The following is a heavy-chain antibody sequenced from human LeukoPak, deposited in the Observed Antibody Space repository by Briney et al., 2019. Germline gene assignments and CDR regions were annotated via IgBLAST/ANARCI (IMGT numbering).Heavy chain of an antibody. Sequence: PSETLSLTCAVYGGSFSGYYWSWIRQPPGKGLEWIREINHSGSTNYNPSLKSRVTISVDTSKNQFSLKLSSVTAADTAVYYCARGLAARPCWFDPWGQGTLVTVSS. D-gene: IGHD6-6*01. CDR3: ARGLAARPCWFDP. J-gene: IGHJ5*02. V-gene: IGHV4-34*01. CDR1: GGSFSGYY. CDR2: INHSGST.